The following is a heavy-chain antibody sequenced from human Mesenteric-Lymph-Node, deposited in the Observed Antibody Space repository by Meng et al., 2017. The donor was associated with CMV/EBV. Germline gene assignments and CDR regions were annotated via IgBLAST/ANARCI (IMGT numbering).Heavy chain of an antibody. CDR2: ISAYNGNT. CDR3: ARDVHSSSGAYFYYYGMDV. V-gene: IGHV1-18*01. D-gene: IGHD6-6*01. J-gene: IGHJ6*02. Sequence: ASVKVSCKASGYTFTNYGISWVRQAPGQGLEWMGWISAYNGNTNYAQNFQGRVTMTTDTSTTTAYMELRTLRSDDTAVYYCARDVHSSSGAYFYYYGMDVWGQGTTVNVSS. CDR1: GYTFTNYG.